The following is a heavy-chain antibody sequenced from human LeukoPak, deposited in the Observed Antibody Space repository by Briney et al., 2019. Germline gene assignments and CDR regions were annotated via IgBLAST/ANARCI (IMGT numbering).Heavy chain of an antibody. CDR1: GFTFSTYS. V-gene: IGHV3-21*01. D-gene: IGHD4-17*01. Sequence: GGSLRLSCAASGFTFSTYSMNWVRQGPGKGLEWFSSISGSGSFKFYTDSVKGRFTISRDNVKRSLYLQLSSLRAEDTAVYYCARDYYGDYYQSGYGMDVWGQGTTVTVSS. J-gene: IGHJ6*02. CDR2: ISGSGSFK. CDR3: ARDYYGDYYQSGYGMDV.